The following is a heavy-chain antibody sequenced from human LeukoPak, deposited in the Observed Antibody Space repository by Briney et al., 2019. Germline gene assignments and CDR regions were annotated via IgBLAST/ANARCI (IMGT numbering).Heavy chain of an antibody. CDR1: GGSFSGYY. CDR3: ARYYYYDSSGPQGKYYFDY. D-gene: IGHD3-22*01. Sequence: SETLSLTCAVYGGSFSGYYWSWIRQPPGKGLEWIGEINHSASTNYNPSLKSRVTISVDTSKNQFSLKLSSVTAADTAVYYCARYYYYDSSGPQGKYYFDYWGQGTLVTVSS. J-gene: IGHJ4*02. CDR2: INHSAST. V-gene: IGHV4-34*01.